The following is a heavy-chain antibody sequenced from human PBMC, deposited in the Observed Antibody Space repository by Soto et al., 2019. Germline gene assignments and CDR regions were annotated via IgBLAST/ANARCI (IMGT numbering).Heavy chain of an antibody. J-gene: IGHJ3*02. CDR3: ARDGYYDSSADGDAFDI. Sequence: GASVKVSCKASGGTFSSYAISWVRQAPGQGLEWMGGIIPIFGTANYAQKFQGRVTITADKSTSTAYMELSSLRSEDTAVYYCARDGYYDSSADGDAFDIWGQGTMVTVS. CDR2: IIPIFGTA. D-gene: IGHD3-22*01. CDR1: GGTFSSYA. V-gene: IGHV1-69*06.